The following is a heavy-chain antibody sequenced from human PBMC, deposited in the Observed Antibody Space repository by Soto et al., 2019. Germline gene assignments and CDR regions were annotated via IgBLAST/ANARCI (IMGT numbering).Heavy chain of an antibody. CDR1: GLPFSNAW. J-gene: IGHJ3*02. CDR3: TTGYCSSTSCYPRVAFDI. V-gene: IGHV3-15*01. Sequence: PGGSMRLSCAASGLPFSNAWMSWVRQEQGKGLEWVGRIKSKTDGGTTDYAAPVKGRFTISRDDSKNTLYLQMNSLKTEDTAVYYCTTGYCSSTSCYPRVAFDIWGQGTMVTVSS. D-gene: IGHD2-2*01. CDR2: IKSKTDGGTT.